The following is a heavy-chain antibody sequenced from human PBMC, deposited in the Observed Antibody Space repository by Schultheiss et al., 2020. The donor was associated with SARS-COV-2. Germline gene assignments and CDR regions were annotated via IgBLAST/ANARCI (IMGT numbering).Heavy chain of an antibody. CDR2: IYSGGST. CDR3: AKQEGMMVVNPLDY. CDR1: GFTVSSNY. V-gene: IGHV3-66*04. D-gene: IGHD2-8*01. J-gene: IGHJ4*02. Sequence: GGSLRLSCAASGFTVSSNYMSWVRQAPGKGLEWVSVIYSGGSTYYADSVKGRFTISRDTSKDILYLQMNSLRAEDTAVYYCAKQEGMMVVNPLDYWGQGTLVTVSS.